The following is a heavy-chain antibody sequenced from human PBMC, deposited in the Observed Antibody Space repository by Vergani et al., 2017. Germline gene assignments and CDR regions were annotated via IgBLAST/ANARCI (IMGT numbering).Heavy chain of an antibody. V-gene: IGHV3-30*03. D-gene: IGHD3-3*01. J-gene: IGHJ6*03. CDR1: GYAFNNYG. CDR3: ARDREGSGYYYMDV. CDR2: ISDGGSNE. Sequence: QVQLVESGGGVVQPGRSLRLSCEASGYAFNNYGIHWVRQAPGKGLEWVAVISDGGSNEHYVDSVKGRFTISRDNSKNTLYLQMNSLRAEDTAVYYCARDREGSGYYYMDVGGTGTTVTVS.